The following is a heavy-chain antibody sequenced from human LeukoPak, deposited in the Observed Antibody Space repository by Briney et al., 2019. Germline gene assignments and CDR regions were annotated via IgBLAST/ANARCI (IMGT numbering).Heavy chain of an antibody. CDR2: ISAYNGNT. D-gene: IGHD3-3*01. CDR3: ARVSPITIFGVEEPFDY. J-gene: IGHJ4*02. V-gene: IGHV1-18*01. CDR1: GYTFTSYG. Sequence: GASVKVSCKASGYTFTSYGISWVRQAPGQGLEWMGWISAYNGNTNYAQKLQGRVTMTTDTSTSTAYMELRSLRSDDTAVYYCARVSPITIFGVEEPFDYWGQGTLVTVSS.